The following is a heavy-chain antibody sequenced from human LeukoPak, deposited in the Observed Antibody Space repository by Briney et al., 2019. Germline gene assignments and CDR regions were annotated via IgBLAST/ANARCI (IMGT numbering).Heavy chain of an antibody. J-gene: IGHJ5*02. D-gene: IGHD2-2*02. V-gene: IGHV4-4*07. CDR3: ARHDCSSTSCYRDNWFDP. CDR2: IYTSGST. Sequence: ETLSLTFTGSGGSISSYYWSWIRQPAGKGLEWIGRIYTSGSTNYNPSLKSRVTMSVDTSKNQFSLKLSSVTAADTAVYYCARHDCSSTSCYRDNWFDPWGQGTLVTVSS. CDR1: GGSISSYY.